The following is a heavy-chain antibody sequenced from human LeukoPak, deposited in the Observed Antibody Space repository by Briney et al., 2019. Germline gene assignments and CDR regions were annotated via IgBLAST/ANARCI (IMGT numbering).Heavy chain of an antibody. CDR1: GFTLSTSW. CDR2: IKQDRSEK. J-gene: IGHJ4*02. CDR3: AWYSRSSEAY. V-gene: IGHV3-7*01. Sequence: GGSLRLSCAASGFTLSTSWMSWVRLAPGRGLEWVANIKQDRSEKNYVDSVKGRFTISRDNAKDLLYLQMNSLRVEDTAMYYCAWYSRSSEAYWGQGTLVTVSS. D-gene: IGHD6-6*01.